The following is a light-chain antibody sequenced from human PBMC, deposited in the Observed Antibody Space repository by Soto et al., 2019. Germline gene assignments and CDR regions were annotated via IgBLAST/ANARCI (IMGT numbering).Light chain of an antibody. J-gene: IGKJ1*01. CDR1: QGISNY. CDR3: QKGPT. Sequence: DIQMTQSPSSLSASVGDRVTITCRASQGISNYLAWYQQKPGKVPKLLIYAASTLQAGVPSRFSGSGSGTDFTLTISSLQPEDVASYYCQKGPTFGQGTKVEIK. CDR2: AAS. V-gene: IGKV1-27*01.